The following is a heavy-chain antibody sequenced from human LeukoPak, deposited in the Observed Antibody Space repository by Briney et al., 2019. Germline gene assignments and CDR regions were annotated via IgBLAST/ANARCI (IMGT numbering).Heavy chain of an antibody. V-gene: IGHV3-74*01. CDR1: GLTFSSYW. CDR3: AREDPPGPPN. Sequence: GGSLRLSCAASGLTFSSYWMHWVRQAPGKGLVWVSRISSDGSSTSYADSVKGRFTISRDNAKNTLYLQMNSLRAEDTAVYYCAREDPPGPPNWGQGTMVTVSS. CDR2: ISSDGSST. J-gene: IGHJ3*01.